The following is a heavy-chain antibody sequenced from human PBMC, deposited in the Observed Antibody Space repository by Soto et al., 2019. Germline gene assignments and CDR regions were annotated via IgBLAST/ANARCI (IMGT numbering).Heavy chain of an antibody. V-gene: IGHV4-39*01. CDR2: VIHT. J-gene: IGHJ4*02. Sequence: PSETLSLTCTVSGASINTRTYYWGWIRQAPGEGLEWIGSVIHTRYNPSLKSRVTISADTSKNQFSLTLNSVTAADTAIYYCAKYSTGTMEDYWGPGILVTVSS. CDR3: AKYSTGTMEDY. D-gene: IGHD3-10*01. CDR1: GASINTRTYY.